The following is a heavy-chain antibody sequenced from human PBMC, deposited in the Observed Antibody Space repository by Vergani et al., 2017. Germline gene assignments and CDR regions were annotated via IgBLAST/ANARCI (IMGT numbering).Heavy chain of an antibody. CDR3: TTDPRDCGDGSCYWLRDHHYYGMDV. J-gene: IGHJ6*02. V-gene: IGHV3-15*07. CDR1: GFSFRNAW. Sequence: EVQLVESGGGIVKPGGSLRLSCVASGFSFRNAWMNWARRTPGKGLEWVGRIKSTFDRGTTDYEAAVKGRSTISRDDSKNTLFLQMNGLKTEDIGVYYCTTDPRDCGDGSCYWLRDHHYYGMDVWGQGTTVTVSS. D-gene: IGHD2-21*01. CDR2: IKSTFDRGTT.